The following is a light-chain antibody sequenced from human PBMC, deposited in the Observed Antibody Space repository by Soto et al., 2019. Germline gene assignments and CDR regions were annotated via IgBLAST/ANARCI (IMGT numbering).Light chain of an antibody. J-gene: IGKJ1*01. CDR2: GAS. Sequence: EIVLTQSPGTLSLSPGERATLSCRASQSVSSSYLAWYQQKPGQAPRLLIYGASSRATGIPDRFSVRGSGADFTLTISRLEPEDFAVYYCQQYDSSPVTFGQGTQVEIK. CDR3: QQYDSSPVT. V-gene: IGKV3-20*01. CDR1: QSVSSSY.